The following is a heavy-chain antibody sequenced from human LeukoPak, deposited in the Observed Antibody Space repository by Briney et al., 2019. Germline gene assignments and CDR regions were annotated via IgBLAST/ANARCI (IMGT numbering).Heavy chain of an antibody. CDR3: AKGRSSSWYSAFDY. J-gene: IGHJ4*02. CDR2: ISGGGGGT. V-gene: IGHV3-23*01. CDR1: GFTFSSYV. Sequence: GGSLRLSCAASGFTFSSYVMSWVRQAPGKGLEWVSAISGGGGGTYYADSVKGRFTISRVNSKNTLYLQMNSLRADDTAVYYCAKGRSSSWYSAFDYWGQGTLVTVSS. D-gene: IGHD6-13*01.